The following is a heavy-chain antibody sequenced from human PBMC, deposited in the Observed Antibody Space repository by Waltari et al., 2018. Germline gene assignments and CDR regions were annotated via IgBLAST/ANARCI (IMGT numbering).Heavy chain of an antibody. CDR3: ARSYVFWSGYFGGGIKAFDY. J-gene: IGHJ4*02. CDR2: MNPNSGNT. D-gene: IGHD3-3*01. V-gene: IGHV1-8*01. Sequence: QVQLVQSGAEVKRPGASVKVSCKASGYTFTSYDINWVRQATGQGLEWMGWMNPNSGNTGYAQKFQGRVTMTRNTSISTAYRELSSLRSEDTAVYYCARSYVFWSGYFGGGIKAFDYWGQGTLVTVSS. CDR1: GYTFTSYD.